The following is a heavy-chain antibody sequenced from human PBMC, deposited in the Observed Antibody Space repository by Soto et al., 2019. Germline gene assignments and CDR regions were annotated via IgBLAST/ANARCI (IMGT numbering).Heavy chain of an antibody. CDR3: ARSPPYTNNLDY. CDR2: FYWNDDK. Sequence: QITLKESGPALVRPTQPLTLTCTFSGFSLSTGGVGVGWIRQPPGKALEWLALFYWNDDKRYSPSLKSRLTITKDTSKNHVVLTMNNMDPVDTATDYWARSPPYTNNLDYWGQGTLVTVSS. D-gene: IGHD4-4*01. V-gene: IGHV2-5*01. CDR1: GFSLSTGGVG. J-gene: IGHJ4*02.